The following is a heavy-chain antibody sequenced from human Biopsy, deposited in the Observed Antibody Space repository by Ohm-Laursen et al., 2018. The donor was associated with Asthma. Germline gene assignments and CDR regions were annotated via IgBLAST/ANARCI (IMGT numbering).Heavy chain of an antibody. CDR3: ARDPAGYYYFDY. V-gene: IGHV3-33*01. CDR2: IWYDGSNK. D-gene: IGHD3-22*01. CDR1: GFTFSSYG. J-gene: IGHJ4*02. Sequence: SLRLSCTASGFTFSSYGMHWVRQAPGKGLEWVAVIWYDGSNKYYADSVKGRFTISRDNSKNTLYLQMNSLRAEDPAVYSCARDPAGYYYFDYWGQGTLVTVSS.